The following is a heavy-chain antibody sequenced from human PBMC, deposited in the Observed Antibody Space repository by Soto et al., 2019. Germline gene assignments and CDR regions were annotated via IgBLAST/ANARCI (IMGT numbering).Heavy chain of an antibody. V-gene: IGHV1-2*02. J-gene: IGHJ4*02. Sequence: ASVKVSCKASGYTFSDYYIHWVLQAPGQGLEWMGWINPNSGGTKYAPKFQGGVTMTRDTSITTAYMELSRLRSGDTAVYYCAREPATAKPEGVDFWGQGTLVTVSS. CDR3: AREPATAKPEGVDF. D-gene: IGHD1-1*01. CDR1: GYTFSDYY. CDR2: INPNSGGT.